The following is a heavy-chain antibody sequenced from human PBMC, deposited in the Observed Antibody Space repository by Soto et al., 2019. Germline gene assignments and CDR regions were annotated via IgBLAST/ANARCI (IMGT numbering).Heavy chain of an antibody. CDR3: AYTSSSGDHRVLH. CDR2: ISGNGRTT. D-gene: IGHD6-25*01. J-gene: IGHJ4*02. CDR1: GFTFSSYA. V-gene: IGHV3-23*01. Sequence: PGWSLGLSGAASGFTFSSYAMSWVRQAPGKGLEWVSAISGNGRTTTYADSVQGRFTLSRDSSKTTLYLQLHSRRAEDTALYYWAYTSSSGDHRVLHSVQGT.